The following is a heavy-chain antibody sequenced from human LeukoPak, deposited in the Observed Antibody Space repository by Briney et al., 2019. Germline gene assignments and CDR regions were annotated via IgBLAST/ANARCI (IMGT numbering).Heavy chain of an antibody. CDR3: AREAYDILSGTWFYYGMDV. CDR2: INPSGGTT. Sequence: PEASVKLSCKASGYTFTSFYIHWVRQPPGQGLEWMGVINPSGGTTSYAQKLQGKLTMTRDTSTSTVYMELISLRSEDTAVYYCAREAYDILSGTWFYYGMDVWGQGTTVTVSS. J-gene: IGHJ6*02. V-gene: IGHV1-46*04. D-gene: IGHD3-9*01. CDR1: GYTFTSFY.